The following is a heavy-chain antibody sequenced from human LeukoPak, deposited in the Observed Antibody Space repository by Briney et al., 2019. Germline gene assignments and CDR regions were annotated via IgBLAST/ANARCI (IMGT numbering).Heavy chain of an antibody. CDR2: IWYDGSNK. CDR3: ARAERGIVATIAY. V-gene: IGHV3-33*01. D-gene: IGHD5-12*01. J-gene: IGHJ4*02. CDR1: GFTFSSYV. Sequence: GGSLRLSCAASGFTFSSYVMHWVRQAPGKGLEWVAVIWYDGSNKYYADSVKGRFTISRDNSKNTLYLQMNSLRAEDTAVYYCARAERGIVATIAYWGQGTLVTVSS.